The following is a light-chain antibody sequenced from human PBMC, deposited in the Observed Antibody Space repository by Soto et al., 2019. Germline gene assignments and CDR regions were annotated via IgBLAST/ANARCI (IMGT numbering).Light chain of an antibody. V-gene: IGKV3-20*01. J-gene: IGKJ4*01. Sequence: EIVLTQSPGTLSLSPGERATLSCRASQSVSSRYFAWYQQKAGQAPMLLIYGASSRATGIPDRFSGSGSEPDFTLTINRLEPEDFAVYYCQLYGSSPPITFGGGTKVVI. CDR2: GAS. CDR3: QLYGSSPPIT. CDR1: QSVSSRY.